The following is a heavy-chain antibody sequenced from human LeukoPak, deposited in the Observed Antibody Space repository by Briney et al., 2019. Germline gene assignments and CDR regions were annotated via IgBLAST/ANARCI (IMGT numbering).Heavy chain of an antibody. CDR1: GFTFSSYE. J-gene: IGHJ6*02. CDR3: ARDSSDSYDYYGMDV. CDR2: VSGSGITI. V-gene: IGHV3-48*03. Sequence: PGGSLRLSCVASGFTFSSYEMNWVRQAPGKGLEWVSYVSGSGITIYYADSVKGRFTISRDNAKNSLFLQMDSLRAEDTTVYFCARDSSDSYDYYGMDVWGQGTTVTVSS.